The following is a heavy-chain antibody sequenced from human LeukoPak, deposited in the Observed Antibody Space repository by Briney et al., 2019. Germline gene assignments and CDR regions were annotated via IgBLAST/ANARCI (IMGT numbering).Heavy chain of an antibody. CDR2: IDSDGTTT. CDR1: GFTFSSFW. V-gene: IGHV3-74*01. D-gene: IGHD3-16*01. CDR3: VRSHWGDFDH. J-gene: IGHJ4*02. Sequence: GGSLRLSCAASGFTFSSFWMHWVRQAPGKGLVWVSRIDSDGTTTAYADSVKGQFTISRDNARNTLYLQLNSLTVADTAVYFCVRSHWGDFDHWGQGNQVTVCS.